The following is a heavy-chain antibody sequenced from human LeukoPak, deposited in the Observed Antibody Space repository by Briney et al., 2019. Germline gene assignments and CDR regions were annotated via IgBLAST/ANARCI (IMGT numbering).Heavy chain of an antibody. CDR2: IYYSGST. V-gene: IGHV4-39*01. CDR1: GGSISSSSYY. D-gene: IGHD1-14*01. CDR3: ARLPDYHYYYMDV. Sequence: PSETLSLTCAVSGGSISSSSYYWGWIRQPPGKGLEWIGSIYYSGSTYYNSSLKSRVTMSVDTSKNQFSLKLSSVTAADTAVYYCARLPDYHYYYMDVWGKGTTVTISS. J-gene: IGHJ6*03.